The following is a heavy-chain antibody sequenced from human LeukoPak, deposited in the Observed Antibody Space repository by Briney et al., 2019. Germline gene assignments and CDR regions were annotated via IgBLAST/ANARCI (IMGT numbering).Heavy chain of an antibody. J-gene: IGHJ3*02. CDR1: GFIVNKNY. CDR2: ISGSGGST. D-gene: IGHD3-3*01. Sequence: GGSLRLSCAASGFIVNKNYMTWVRQAPGKGLEWVSAISGSGGSTYYADSVKGRFTISSDNSKNTLYLQMNSLRAEDTAVYYCAKKLGLTIFGVVTQHDAFDIWGQGTMVTVSS. CDR3: AKKLGLTIFGVVTQHDAFDI. V-gene: IGHV3-23*01.